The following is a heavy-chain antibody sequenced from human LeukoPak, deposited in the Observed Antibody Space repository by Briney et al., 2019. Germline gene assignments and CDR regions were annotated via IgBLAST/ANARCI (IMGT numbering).Heavy chain of an antibody. CDR3: ARDCSSTNCLGN. CDR1: GFTFSNYG. CDR2: IWYDGSNK. V-gene: IGHV3-33*01. Sequence: GESLKISCAVSGFTFSNYGMHWVRQAPGKGLEWVALIWYDGSNKYCADSVKGRFTISRDNSKNTLYLQINTLRAEDTAVYYCARDCSSTNCLGNWGQGTLVTVSS. J-gene: IGHJ4*02. D-gene: IGHD2-2*01.